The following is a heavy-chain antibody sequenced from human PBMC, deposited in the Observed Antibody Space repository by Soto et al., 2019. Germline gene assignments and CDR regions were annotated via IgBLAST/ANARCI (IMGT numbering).Heavy chain of an antibody. V-gene: IGHV3-48*03. CDR1: GFTFSTYE. J-gene: IGHJ6*02. CDR3: ARVHTEVKPAIIHHYDGMDV. Sequence: EVELVESGGGLVQPGGALRLSCTASGFTFSTYEMNWVRQAPGKGLDWVAYITGSGGAIYFADSVKGRFSISRDNAKNELYLEMNSLRAEDTAVYYCARVHTEVKPAIIHHYDGMDVWGQGTTVTGSS. D-gene: IGHD5-18*01. CDR2: ITGSGGAI.